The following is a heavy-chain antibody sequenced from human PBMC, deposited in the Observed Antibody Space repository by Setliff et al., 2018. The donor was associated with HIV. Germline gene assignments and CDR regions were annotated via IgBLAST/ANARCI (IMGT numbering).Heavy chain of an antibody. D-gene: IGHD2-21*02. Sequence: SETLSLTCTVSGGSISTYYWSWIRQPPGKGLEWIGYIYYSGSTKYNPSLKSRVTISVDTSKNQFSLKLSSVTAADTAVYYCARQYCGGDCDPPRRYYYYYMDVWGKGATVTVSS. V-gene: IGHV4-59*08. J-gene: IGHJ6*03. CDR2: IYYSGST. CDR3: ARQYCGGDCDPPRRYYYYYMDV. CDR1: GGSISTYY.